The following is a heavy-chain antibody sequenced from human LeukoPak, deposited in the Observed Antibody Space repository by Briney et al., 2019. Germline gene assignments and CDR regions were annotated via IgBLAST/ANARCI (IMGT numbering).Heavy chain of an antibody. V-gene: IGHV3-66*01. CDR1: GFTSSSNS. CDR2: IYTGGST. Sequence: QAARSLRLTGAASGFTSSSNSMSWDIQAPGQALERDSIIYTGGSTYYADSVKGRFNISRNTSQNTTYLQMNSLRAEDTAVYYCARGGPLRYFDWLARPDAFDIWGQGTMVTVSS. CDR3: ARGGPLRYFDWLARPDAFDI. D-gene: IGHD3-9*01. J-gene: IGHJ3*02.